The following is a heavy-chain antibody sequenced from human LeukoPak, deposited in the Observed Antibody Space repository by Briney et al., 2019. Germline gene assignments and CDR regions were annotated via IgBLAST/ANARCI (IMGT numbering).Heavy chain of an antibody. J-gene: IGHJ4*02. V-gene: IGHV3-66*02. D-gene: IGHD5-24*01. Sequence: GGSLRLSCAASGFTVSSNYMSWVRQAPGKGLEWVSVIYSGCSKYYADSVKGRFTISRDNSKNTLYLQMNSLRAEDTAVYYCARDGDGYNPPYFDYWGQGTLVTVSS. CDR2: IYSGCSK. CDR1: GFTVSSNY. CDR3: ARDGDGYNPPYFDY.